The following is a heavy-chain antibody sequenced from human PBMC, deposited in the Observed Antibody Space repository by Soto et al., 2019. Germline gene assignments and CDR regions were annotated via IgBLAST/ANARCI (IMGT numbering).Heavy chain of an antibody. Sequence: SVKVSCKASGGTFSSYAISWVRQAPGQGLEWMGGIIPIFGTANYAQKFQGRVTITADESTSTAYMELSSLRSEDTAVYYCARDRGYSYGSGYFDYWGQGTQVTVSS. V-gene: IGHV1-69*13. J-gene: IGHJ4*02. CDR3: ARDRGYSYGSGYFDY. D-gene: IGHD5-18*01. CDR2: IIPIFGTA. CDR1: GGTFSSYA.